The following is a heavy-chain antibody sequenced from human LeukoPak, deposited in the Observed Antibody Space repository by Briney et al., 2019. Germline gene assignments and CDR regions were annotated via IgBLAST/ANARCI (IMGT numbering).Heavy chain of an antibody. Sequence: ASVKVSCKASGYTFTSYYIHWVRQVPGQGPEWMGIINPSGGSTTYAQKFQGRVTMTRDTSTSTVNMELSSLRSEDTAVYYCARLIRDYTNYFDYWGQGTLVTVSS. CDR2: INPSGGST. CDR1: GYTFTSYY. CDR3: ARLIRDYTNYFDY. J-gene: IGHJ4*02. V-gene: IGHV1-46*01. D-gene: IGHD4-11*01.